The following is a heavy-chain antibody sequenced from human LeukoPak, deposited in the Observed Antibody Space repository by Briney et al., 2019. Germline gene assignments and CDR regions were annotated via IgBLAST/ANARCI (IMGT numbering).Heavy chain of an antibody. J-gene: IGHJ4*02. Sequence: SETLSLTCAVYGGSFSGYYWSWIRQPPGKGLEWIGEINHSGSTNYNPSPKSRVTISVDTSKNQFSLKLSSVTAADTAVYYCARKAVVVAATLEGFDYWGQGTLVTVSS. CDR2: INHSGST. D-gene: IGHD2-15*01. CDR3: ARKAVVVAATLEGFDY. CDR1: GGSFSGYY. V-gene: IGHV4-34*01.